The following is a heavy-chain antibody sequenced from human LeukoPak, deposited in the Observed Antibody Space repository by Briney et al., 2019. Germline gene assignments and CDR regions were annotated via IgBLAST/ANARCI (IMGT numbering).Heavy chain of an antibody. V-gene: IGHV5-51*01. Sequence: GASLKISFKGSGSSFTSYWIGWVRPMPGRGLEWMGIIYPGDSDTRYSPSFQGQVTISADKSISTAYLQWSSLKASDTAMYYCERQGPRGDFDYWGQGTLVTVSS. J-gene: IGHJ4*02. CDR2: IYPGDSDT. D-gene: IGHD3-16*01. CDR1: GSSFTSYW. CDR3: ERQGPRGDFDY.